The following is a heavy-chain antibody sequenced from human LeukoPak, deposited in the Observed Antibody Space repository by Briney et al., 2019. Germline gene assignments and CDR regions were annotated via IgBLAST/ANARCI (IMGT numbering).Heavy chain of an antibody. V-gene: IGHV4-39*01. D-gene: IGHD6-19*01. CDR1: GGSISSSSYY. Sequence: PSETLSLTCTVSGGSISSSSYYWGWIRQPPGQGLEWIGSIYYSGSTYYNPSLKSRVTISVDTSKNQFSLKLSSVTAADTAVYYCARLGYSSGWYAGRFDYWGQGTLVTVSS. CDR3: ARLGYSSGWYAGRFDY. J-gene: IGHJ4*02. CDR2: IYYSGST.